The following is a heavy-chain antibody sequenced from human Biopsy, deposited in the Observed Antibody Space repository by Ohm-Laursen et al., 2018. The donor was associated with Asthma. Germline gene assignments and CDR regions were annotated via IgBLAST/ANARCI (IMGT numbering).Heavy chain of an antibody. Sequence: PTQTLTLTCTFSGFSLSTSGGGVGWIRQPPGKALEWLGNIYWDEDKRYSPSLQSRLTITRDTPKDQVVLTMTNMGPVDTGTYYCVHTLVGLKAFDFWGQGTLVTVSS. J-gene: IGHJ4*02. CDR3: VHTLVGLKAFDF. CDR1: GFSLSTSGGG. V-gene: IGHV2-5*02. CDR2: IYWDEDK. D-gene: IGHD1-26*01.